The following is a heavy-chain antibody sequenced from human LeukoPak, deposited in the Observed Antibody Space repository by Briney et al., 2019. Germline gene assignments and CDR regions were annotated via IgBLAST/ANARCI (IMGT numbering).Heavy chain of an antibody. V-gene: IGHV3-7*01. CDR1: GFTLSSYW. J-gene: IGHJ4*02. CDR3: ARDRIVGATTLDY. D-gene: IGHD1-26*01. CDR2: IKQDGSEK. Sequence: PGGSLRLSCAASGFTLSSYWMSWVRQAPGKGLEWVANIKQDGSEKNYVDFVKGRFTISRDSAKNSLYLQMNSLRAEDTAVYYCARDRIVGATTLDYWGQGTLVTVSS.